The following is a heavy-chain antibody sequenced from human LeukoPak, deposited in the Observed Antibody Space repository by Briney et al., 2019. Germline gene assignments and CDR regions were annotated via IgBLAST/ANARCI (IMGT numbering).Heavy chain of an antibody. CDR1: GFTFSSHG. Sequence: GGSLRLSCAASGFTFSSHGMQWVRQTPGKGLEWVAVISYDGSNKFYGGSMKGRFTISRDNSKNTVHLQMNNLRPEDTAVYFCVKELYGKSFFDFWGQGALVTVSS. J-gene: IGHJ4*02. V-gene: IGHV3-30*18. CDR3: VKELYGKSFFDF. D-gene: IGHD3-16*02. CDR2: ISYDGSNK.